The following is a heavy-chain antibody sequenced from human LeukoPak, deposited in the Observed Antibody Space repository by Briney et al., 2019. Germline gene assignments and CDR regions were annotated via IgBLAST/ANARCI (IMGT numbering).Heavy chain of an antibody. CDR2: IYYSGST. CDR3: ARGNVLRFLEWLNPPRQDFDY. J-gene: IGHJ4*02. D-gene: IGHD3-3*01. CDR1: GGSISSSSYY. Sequence: SETLSLTCTVSGGSISSSSYYWGWIRQPPGKGLEWIGSIYYSGSTCYNPSLKSRVTISVDTSKNQFSLKLSSVTAADTAVYYCARGNVLRFLEWLNPPRQDFDYWGQGTLVTVSS. V-gene: IGHV4-39*01.